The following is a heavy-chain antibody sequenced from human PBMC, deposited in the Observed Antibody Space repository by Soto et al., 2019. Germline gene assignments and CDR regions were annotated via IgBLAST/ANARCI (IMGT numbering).Heavy chain of an antibody. Sequence: ASVKVSCKASGYTFTGYYMHWVRQAPGQGLEWMGWINPNSGGTNYAQKFQGWVTMTRDTSISTAYMELSRLRSDDTAVYYCARDLGLIAAVCTAYYYYYGMYVWGQGTTVPVSS. CDR2: INPNSGGT. D-gene: IGHD6-6*01. CDR3: ARDLGLIAAVCTAYYYYYGMYV. CDR1: GYTFTGYY. V-gene: IGHV1-2*04. J-gene: IGHJ6*02.